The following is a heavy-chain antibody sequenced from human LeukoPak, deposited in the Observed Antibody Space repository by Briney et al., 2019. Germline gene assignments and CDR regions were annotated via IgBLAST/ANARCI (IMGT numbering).Heavy chain of an antibody. Sequence: PSETLSLTCTVSGGSISSGDYYWSWIRQPPGKGLEWIGYIYYSGSTYYNPSLKSRVTISVDTSKNQFSLKLSSVTAADTAVYYRARHGIRGAWPSVKLITILAFDIWGQGTMVTVSS. CDR1: GGSISSGDYY. V-gene: IGHV4-30-4*08. J-gene: IGHJ3*02. CDR2: IYYSGST. D-gene: IGHD3-3*01. CDR3: ARHGIRGAWPSVKLITILAFDI.